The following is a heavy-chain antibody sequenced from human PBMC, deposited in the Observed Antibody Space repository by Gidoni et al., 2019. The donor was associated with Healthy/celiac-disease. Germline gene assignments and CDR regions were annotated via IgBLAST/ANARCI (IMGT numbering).Heavy chain of an antibody. Sequence: EVQLVESGGGLVQPGGSLRLSCAASGFTCSSYSMNWVRQAPGKGLGWVSYISSSSSTIYYADSVKGRFTISRDNAKNSLYLQMNSLRDEDTAVYYCARGGVTLMIVVADFDYWGQGTLVTVSS. CDR3: ARGGVTLMIVVADFDY. CDR1: GFTCSSYS. D-gene: IGHD3-22*01. V-gene: IGHV3-48*02. CDR2: ISSSSSTI. J-gene: IGHJ4*02.